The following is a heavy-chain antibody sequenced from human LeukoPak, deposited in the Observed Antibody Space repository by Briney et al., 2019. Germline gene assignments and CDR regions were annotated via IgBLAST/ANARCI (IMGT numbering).Heavy chain of an antibody. CDR3: ARGRGSSARLGYYFYYIDV. CDR1: GYTFTSYG. D-gene: IGHD1-26*01. J-gene: IGHJ6*03. V-gene: IGHV7-4-1*02. CDR2: INTNTGNP. Sequence: ASVKVSCKASGYTFTSYGIHWVRQAPGQGLEWMGWINTNTGNPTYAQGFTGRFVFSLETSVSTSYLQISSLKAEDTAVYYCARGRGSSARLGYYFYYIDVWGKGTTVTVSS.